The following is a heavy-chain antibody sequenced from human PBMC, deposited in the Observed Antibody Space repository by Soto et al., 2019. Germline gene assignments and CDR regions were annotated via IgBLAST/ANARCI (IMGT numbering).Heavy chain of an antibody. Sequence: QVQLVESGGGVVQPGRSLRLSCAASGFTFSSYGMHWVRQAPGKGLEWVAVISYDGSNKYYADSVKGRFTISRDNSKNTRYLQMNSLRAEDTAVYYGAKDRGRVWQWLTYWGQGTLVTVSS. CDR3: AKDRGRVWQWLTY. CDR2: ISYDGSNK. V-gene: IGHV3-30*18. D-gene: IGHD6-19*01. J-gene: IGHJ4*02. CDR1: GFTFSSYG.